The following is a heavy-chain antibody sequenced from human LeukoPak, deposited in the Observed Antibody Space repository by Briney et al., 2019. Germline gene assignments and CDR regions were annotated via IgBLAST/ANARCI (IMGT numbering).Heavy chain of an antibody. CDR3: AIPPGYCGNDCSFDH. V-gene: IGHV5-51*01. CDR1: GYSFSNYW. Sequence: GESLKISCEGSGYSFSNYWIGWVRQMPGKGLEWMGIIYPRDYETRYSPSFQGLVTISVDKSISTAYLQWSSLKASDTAMYYCAIPPGYCGNDCSFDHWGQGTLVTVSS. CDR2: IYPRDYET. D-gene: IGHD2-21*02. J-gene: IGHJ4*02.